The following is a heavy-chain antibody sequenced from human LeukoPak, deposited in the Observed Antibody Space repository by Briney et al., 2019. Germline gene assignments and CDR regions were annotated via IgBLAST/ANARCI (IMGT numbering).Heavy chain of an antibody. Sequence: PGGSLRLSCSASGFTFSNYAMHWVRQAPGKGLEYVSSISTNGDSTYYADSVKGRFTISRDNSKNTLYLQMSSLRADDTAVYCCVKLGYGDYVRGYFDYWGQGTLVTVSS. D-gene: IGHD4-17*01. J-gene: IGHJ4*02. V-gene: IGHV3-64D*09. CDR2: ISTNGDST. CDR3: VKLGYGDYVRGYFDY. CDR1: GFTFSNYA.